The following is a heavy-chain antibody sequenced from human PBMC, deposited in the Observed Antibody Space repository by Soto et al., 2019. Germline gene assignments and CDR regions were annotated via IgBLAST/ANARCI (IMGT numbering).Heavy chain of an antibody. V-gene: IGHV4-39*01. J-gene: IGHJ4*02. D-gene: IGHD2-15*01. Sequence: PXETLSLPCTVSGGSIYRSCYYWGWIRQPPGRVLEWIGNIDYNGVTYSNPSLKSRVTMSRDTSKNQFSLKLTSVTAADTALYYCGKVLVGATGHTDSDSWGPGTLVTVSS. CDR2: IDYNGVT. CDR3: GKVLVGATGHTDSDS. CDR1: GGSIYRSCYY.